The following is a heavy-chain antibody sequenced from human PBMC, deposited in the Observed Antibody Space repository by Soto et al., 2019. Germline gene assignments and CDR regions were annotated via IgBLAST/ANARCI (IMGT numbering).Heavy chain of an antibody. CDR1: GGTFSTFG. Sequence: VASVKVSCKTSGGTFSTFGISWVRQAPGQGLEWMGGIIPFFGTAEYSQKFEDRITITADESTNTVYMDLRSLTSEDTAIYYCARTAPMDAGDKYYYDFWGQGALVTGSS. CDR2: IIPFFGTA. CDR3: ARTAPMDAGDKYYYDF. J-gene: IGHJ4*02. D-gene: IGHD3-16*01. V-gene: IGHV1-69*13.